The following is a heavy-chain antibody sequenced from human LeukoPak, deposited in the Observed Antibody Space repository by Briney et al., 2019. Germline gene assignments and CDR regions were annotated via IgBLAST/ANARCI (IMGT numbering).Heavy chain of an antibody. CDR3: ANSKRPRAFDY. Sequence: GGSLRLSCAASGFTFSSYAMSWVRQAPGKGLEWVSAISGSGGSTYYTDSVKGRFTISRDNAKNTLYLQMNSLRAEDTAVYYCANSKRPRAFDYWGQGTLVTVSS. J-gene: IGHJ4*02. V-gene: IGHV3-23*01. CDR2: ISGSGGST. CDR1: GFTFSSYA.